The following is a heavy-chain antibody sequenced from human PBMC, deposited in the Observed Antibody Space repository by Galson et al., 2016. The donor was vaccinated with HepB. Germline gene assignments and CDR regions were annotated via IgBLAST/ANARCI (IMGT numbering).Heavy chain of an antibody. CDR1: GGSISSSRYS. D-gene: IGHD2-2*01. V-gene: IGHV4-39*01. J-gene: IGHJ4*02. CDR2: LYYSGST. CDR3: ARYCSSTSCSRYGDILTGYDGPF. Sequence: ETLSLTCTVSGGSISSSRYSWGWIRQPPGKGLEWIGCLYYSGSTYYNSSLKSRVTISVDTSKNQFPLNLSAVTAADTAVYYCARYCSSTSCSRYGDILTGYDGPFWGQGTLVTVSS.